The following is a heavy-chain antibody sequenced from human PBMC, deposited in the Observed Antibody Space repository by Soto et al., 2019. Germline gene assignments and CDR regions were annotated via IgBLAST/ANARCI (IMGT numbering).Heavy chain of an antibody. D-gene: IGHD1-7*01. CDR3: ARVGTGTRVMDV. Sequence: PSETLSLTCAVSGGSISSGGYSWSWIRQPPGKGLEWIGYIYHSGSTYYNPSLKSRVTISVDRSKNQLSLKLSSVTAADTAVYYCARVGTGTRVMDVWGQGTTVTVSS. CDR1: GGSISSGGYS. J-gene: IGHJ6*02. CDR2: IYHSGST. V-gene: IGHV4-30-2*01.